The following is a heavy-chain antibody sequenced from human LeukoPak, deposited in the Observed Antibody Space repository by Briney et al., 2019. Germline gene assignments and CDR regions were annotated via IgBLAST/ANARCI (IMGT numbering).Heavy chain of an antibody. Sequence: PGGSLRLSCAATGFNVSLSYMTWVRQAPGKGLEWLAVVFGGGSKYRADSVKDRFTISRDTVRNTVDLQMKSLRVEDTAVYYCARTRSGSRDCWGQGTLVVVSS. CDR1: GFNVSLSY. CDR3: ARTRSGSRDC. D-gene: IGHD1-26*01. J-gene: IGHJ4*02. CDR2: VFGGGSK. V-gene: IGHV3-53*01.